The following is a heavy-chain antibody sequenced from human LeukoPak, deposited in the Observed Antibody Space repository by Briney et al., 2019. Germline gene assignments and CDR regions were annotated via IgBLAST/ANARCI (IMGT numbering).Heavy chain of an antibody. Sequence: ASVTVSCKASGYTFTGYYMHWVRQAPGQGLEWMGWINPNSGGTNYAQKFQGRVTMTRDTSVSTAYMELSRLRSDDTAVYYCARGGVTLWFLHSTFDYWGQGTLVTVSS. CDR1: GYTFTGYY. CDR3: ARGGVTLWFLHSTFDY. V-gene: IGHV1-2*02. J-gene: IGHJ4*02. D-gene: IGHD2-21*01. CDR2: INPNSGGT.